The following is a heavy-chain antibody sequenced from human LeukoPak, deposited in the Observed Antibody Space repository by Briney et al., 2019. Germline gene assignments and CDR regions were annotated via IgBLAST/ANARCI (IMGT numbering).Heavy chain of an antibody. Sequence: GGSLRLSCAASGFMFSSYGMHWVRQAPGKGLEWVAFIWYDGSNKYYADSVKGRYTISRDNSKNTLYLQMNSLRAEDTAIYYCAKVTGDYYDTSGAFNYWGQGTLVTVSS. D-gene: IGHD3-22*01. J-gene: IGHJ4*02. CDR2: IWYDGSNK. CDR1: GFMFSSYG. V-gene: IGHV3-30*02. CDR3: AKVTGDYYDTSGAFNY.